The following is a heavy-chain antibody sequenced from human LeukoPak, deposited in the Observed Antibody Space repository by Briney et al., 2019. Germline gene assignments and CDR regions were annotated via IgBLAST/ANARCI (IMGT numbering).Heavy chain of an antibody. Sequence: SETLSLTCGVSGYSISIGYYWAWIRQPPGKGLEWIGTIYHIGSTYYNPSLESRVTISVDTSKNEFSLNLNSVTAADTAVYYCARAGWIITSGIDYWGQGALVTVSS. D-gene: IGHD1-20*01. CDR1: GYSISIGYY. J-gene: IGHJ4*02. CDR3: ARAGWIITSGIDY. V-gene: IGHV4-38-2*01. CDR2: IYHIGST.